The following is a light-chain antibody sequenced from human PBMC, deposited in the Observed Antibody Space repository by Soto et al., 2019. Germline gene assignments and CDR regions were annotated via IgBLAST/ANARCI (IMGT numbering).Light chain of an antibody. CDR1: TSNVGINS. CDR3: AAWDDSLSGQV. Sequence: QSVLTQPPSASGTPGQRVTISCSGSTSNVGINSVFWYQHLPGTAPKLLIYRSNQRASGVPDRFSGSKSGTSASLAISGLXXXXXXXXXCAAWDDSLSGQVFGGGTKLTV. J-gene: IGLJ2*01. V-gene: IGLV1-47*01. CDR2: RSN.